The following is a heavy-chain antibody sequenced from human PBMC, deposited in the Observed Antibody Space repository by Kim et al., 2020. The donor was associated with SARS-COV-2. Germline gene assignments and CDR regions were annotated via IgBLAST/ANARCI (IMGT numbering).Heavy chain of an antibody. D-gene: IGHD3-22*01. J-gene: IGHJ4*02. V-gene: IGHV1-69*04. CDR1: GGTFSSYA. CDR2: IIPILGIA. CDR3: ARSAYYYDSSGYYFDY. Sequence: SVKVSCKASGGTFSSYAISWVRQAPGQGLEWMGRIIPILGIANYAQKFQGRVTITADKSTSTAYMELSSLRSEDTAVYYCARSAYYYDSSGYYFDYWGQGTLLTVSS.